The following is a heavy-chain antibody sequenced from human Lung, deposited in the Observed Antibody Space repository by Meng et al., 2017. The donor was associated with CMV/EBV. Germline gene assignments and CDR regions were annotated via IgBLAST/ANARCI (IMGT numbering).Heavy chain of an antibody. V-gene: IGHV1-2*02. Sequence: ASVKVSCKASGYTFTGYYMHWVRQAPGQGLEWMGWINPNSGGTNYAQKFQGRVTMTRDTSMSTAYMELSRLRSDDTAVYYCARVDCSSTSCYLLDGWFDPWGQGTXVTVSS. CDR3: ARVDCSSTSCYLLDGWFDP. J-gene: IGHJ5*02. D-gene: IGHD2-2*01. CDR2: INPNSGGT. CDR1: GYTFTGYY.